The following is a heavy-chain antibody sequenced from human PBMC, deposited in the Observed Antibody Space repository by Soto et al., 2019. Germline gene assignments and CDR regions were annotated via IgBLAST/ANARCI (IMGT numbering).Heavy chain of an antibody. J-gene: IGHJ4*02. D-gene: IGHD2-2*01. CDR1: GFTFSTYA. CDR2: ISGSGDST. CDR3: AKGGEGSCSKTSCLYFSDH. V-gene: IGHV3-23*01. Sequence: SLRLSCAASGFTFSTYAMSWVRQAPGKGLEWVTTISGSGDSTYYANSVKGRFTISRDNSRNTLDLQMNSLGVEDTAVYYCAKGGEGSCSKTSCLYFSDHWGQGSLVTVSS.